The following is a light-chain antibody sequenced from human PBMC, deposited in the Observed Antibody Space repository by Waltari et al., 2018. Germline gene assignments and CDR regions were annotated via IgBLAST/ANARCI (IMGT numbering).Light chain of an antibody. CDR1: WSTLGAGFD. CDR3: QSYDSRLSGYV. V-gene: IGLV1-40*01. J-gene: IGLJ1*01. Sequence: QSVLTQPPSVSGAPGQRVTISCTWTWSTLGAGFDVHRYQQIPGGAPKLLIYGNINRPSGVPDRFSGSKSGTSASLAITGLQAEDEADYYCQSYDSRLSGYVFGTATTVTVL. CDR2: GNI.